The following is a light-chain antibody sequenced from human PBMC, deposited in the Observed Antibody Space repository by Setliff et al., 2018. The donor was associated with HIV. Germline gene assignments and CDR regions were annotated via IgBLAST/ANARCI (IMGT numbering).Light chain of an antibody. J-gene: IGLJ2*01. V-gene: IGLV3-21*04. CDR2: YDS. CDR3: QVWDSSGDQVV. Sequence: SYELTQPPSVSVAPGKTARITCGGNNIGSKSVHWYQQQPGQAPVLVIYYDSDRPSGIPERISGSNSGNTATLTISRVEAGDEADYYCQVWDSSGDQVVFGGGTQLTVL. CDR1: NIGSKS.